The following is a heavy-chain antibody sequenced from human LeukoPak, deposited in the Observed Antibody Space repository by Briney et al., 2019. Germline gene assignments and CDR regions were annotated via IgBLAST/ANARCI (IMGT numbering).Heavy chain of an antibody. CDR3: ARDQEGFDY. CDR2: IYPRDGST. V-gene: IGHV1-46*01. J-gene: IGHJ4*02. Sequence: ASVRDSCKASGYTFTSNYIHWVRQAPGQGLEWMGMIYPRDGSTSYAQKFQGRVTVTRDTSTSTVHIELSGLRSEDTAVYYCARDQEGFDYWGQGTLVTVSS. CDR1: GYTFTSNY.